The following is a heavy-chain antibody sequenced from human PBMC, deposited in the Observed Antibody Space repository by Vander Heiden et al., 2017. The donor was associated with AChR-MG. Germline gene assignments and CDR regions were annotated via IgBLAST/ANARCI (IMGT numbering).Heavy chain of an antibody. CDR1: GFTFSTYA. D-gene: IGHD1-26*01. CDR3: AKDPRYSGSPNWFDP. V-gene: IGHV3-23*01. Sequence: EVQLLESGGGLVQPGGSLRLSCAAPGFTFSTYARGWGRQGPGKGLEWVSGISGSADTTYYADSVKGRFSISRDNSKNMLYLEMSGLRAEDTAVYYCAKDPRYSGSPNWFDPWGQGTLVTVSS. CDR2: ISGSADTT. J-gene: IGHJ5*02.